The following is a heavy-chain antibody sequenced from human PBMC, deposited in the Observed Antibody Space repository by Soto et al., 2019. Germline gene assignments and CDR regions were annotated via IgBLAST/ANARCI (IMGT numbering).Heavy chain of an antibody. CDR1: GFSVSDNY. D-gene: IGHD2-15*01. Sequence: EVQLVESGGGLVQPGGSLRLSCAASGFSVSDNYMSWVRQAPGKGLEWVSVIYGGGSTYYADSVKGRFTISRDNSKNILFLQMNSLRAEDTAIYYCATDGRYCNGGSCYFVWGPGTLVTVSS. V-gene: IGHV3-66*01. CDR2: IYGGGST. J-gene: IGHJ4*02. CDR3: ATDGRYCNGGSCYFV.